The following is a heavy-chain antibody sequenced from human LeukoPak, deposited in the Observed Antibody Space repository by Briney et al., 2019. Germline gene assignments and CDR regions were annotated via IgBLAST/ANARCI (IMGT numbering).Heavy chain of an antibody. J-gene: IGHJ4*02. V-gene: IGHV3-48*01. CDR3: ARSTSGTFDH. D-gene: IGHD5/OR15-5a*01. CDR2: ITSDRRTI. Sequence: NWVRQAXXXXLEWVSYITSDRRTISYADPVKGRFTISRDNDKRLLYLQMDSLRAGDTAVYYCARSTSGTFDHWGQGMLVTVSS.